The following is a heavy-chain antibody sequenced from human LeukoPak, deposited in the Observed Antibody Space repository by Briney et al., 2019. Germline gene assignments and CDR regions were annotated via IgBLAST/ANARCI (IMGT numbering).Heavy chain of an antibody. CDR3: ASLTVRRPKSPDY. J-gene: IGHJ4*02. D-gene: IGHD3-9*01. CDR2: INHSGST. CDR1: GGSFSGYY. Sequence: SETLSLTCAVYGGSFSGYYWSWIRQPPGKGLEWIGEINHSGSTNYNPSLKSRVTISVDTSKNQFSLKPSSVTAANTAVYYCASLTVRRPKSPDYWGQGTLVTVSS. V-gene: IGHV4-34*01.